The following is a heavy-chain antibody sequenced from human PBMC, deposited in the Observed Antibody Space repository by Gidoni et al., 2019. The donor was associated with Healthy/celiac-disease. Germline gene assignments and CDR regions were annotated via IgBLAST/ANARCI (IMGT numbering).Heavy chain of an antibody. CDR3: ARDGSYGDFKN. CDR2: IYYSGST. V-gene: IGHV4-39*07. J-gene: IGHJ4*02. Sequence: QLQLQESGPGLVKPSETLSLTCTVSGGSISSSSYYWGWIRQPPGKGLEWIGSIYYSGSTYYNPSLKSRVTISVDTSKNQFSLKLSSVTAADTAVYYCARDGSYGDFKNWGQGTLVTVSS. CDR1: GGSISSSSYY. D-gene: IGHD4-17*01.